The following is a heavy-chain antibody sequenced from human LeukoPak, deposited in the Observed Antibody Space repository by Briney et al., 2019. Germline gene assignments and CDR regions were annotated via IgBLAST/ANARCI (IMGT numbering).Heavy chain of an antibody. CDR1: GFTFTAYA. J-gene: IGHJ4*02. CDR3: ARDRAAGLDYGPSGLDY. V-gene: IGHV3-64*02. D-gene: IGHD4/OR15-4a*01. CDR2: ISGNGGDT. Sequence: PGGSLRLSCAASGFTFTAYAMYWVRQAPGKGLEYVAAISGNGGDTHYADSVKGRFTISRDNSKNTLYVQMDSLRPEDMAVYYCARDRAAGLDYGPSGLDYWGQGTLVTVSS.